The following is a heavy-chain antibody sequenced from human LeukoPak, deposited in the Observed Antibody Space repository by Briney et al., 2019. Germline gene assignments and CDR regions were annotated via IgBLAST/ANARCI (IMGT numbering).Heavy chain of an antibody. V-gene: IGHV4-34*01. CDR3: ASGGGTVTTYQKNWFDP. CDR1: GGSFSGYY. CDR2: INNSGST. Sequence: SETLSLTCAVYGGSFSGYYWSWIRQPPGKGLEWIGEINNSGSTNYNPSLKSRVTISVDTSKNQFSLKLSSVTAAETAVYYCASGGGTVTTYQKNWFDPWGQGTLVTVSS. J-gene: IGHJ5*02. D-gene: IGHD4-17*01.